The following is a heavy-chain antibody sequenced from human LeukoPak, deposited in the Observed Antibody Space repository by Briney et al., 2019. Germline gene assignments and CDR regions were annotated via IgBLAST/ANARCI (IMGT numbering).Heavy chain of an antibody. V-gene: IGHV4-59*01. D-gene: IGHD4-17*01. Sequence: SETLSLTCTVSGGSISSYYWSWIRQPPGKELEWIGYIYYSGSTTYNPSLKSRVTISADTSKNQFSLRLSSVTAADTAVYYCARGFAYGDTGSFDYWGQGTLVTVSS. CDR1: GGSISSYY. CDR2: IYYSGST. J-gene: IGHJ4*02. CDR3: ARGFAYGDTGSFDY.